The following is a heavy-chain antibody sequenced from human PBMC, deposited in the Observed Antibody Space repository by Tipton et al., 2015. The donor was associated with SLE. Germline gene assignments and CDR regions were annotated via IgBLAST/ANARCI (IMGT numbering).Heavy chain of an antibody. V-gene: IGHV4-30-4*01. J-gene: IGHJ3*02. CDR2: IFYSGTT. CDR1: GGSLSSADYY. Sequence: TLSLTCSVSGGSLSSADYYWSWIRQPPGKGLEWIGYIFYSGTTYYNPSLKSRVTMSVDTSKNQFSLKLSSVTAADTAVYYCARDQWEVDAFDIWGQGTMVTVSS. CDR3: ARDQWEVDAFDI. D-gene: IGHD1-26*01.